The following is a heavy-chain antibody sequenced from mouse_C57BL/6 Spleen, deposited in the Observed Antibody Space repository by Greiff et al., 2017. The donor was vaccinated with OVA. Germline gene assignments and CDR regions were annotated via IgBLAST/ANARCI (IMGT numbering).Heavy chain of an antibody. D-gene: IGHD1-1*01. CDR2: IYPGSGST. Sequence: QVQLQQPGAELVKPGASVKMSCKASGYTFTSYWITWVKQRPGQGLEWIGDIYPGSGSTNYNEKFKSKATLTVDTSSSTAYMQLSSLTSEDSAVYYCAREDYYGSSYEAMEYWGQGTSVTVSS. J-gene: IGHJ4*01. CDR1: GYTFTSYW. V-gene: IGHV1-55*01. CDR3: AREDYYGSSYEAMEY.